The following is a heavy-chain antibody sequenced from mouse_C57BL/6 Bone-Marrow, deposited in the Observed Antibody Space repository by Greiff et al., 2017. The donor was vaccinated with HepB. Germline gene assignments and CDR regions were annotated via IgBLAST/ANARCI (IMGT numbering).Heavy chain of an antibody. Sequence: EVKLVESGGGLVKPGGSLKLSCAASGFTFSDYGMHWVRQAPEKGLEWVAYISSGSSTIYYADTVKGRFTISRDNAKKTLCLQMNSLRSEDTAMYYCARRELDYGYVLDYWGQGTTLTVSS. D-gene: IGHD2-2*01. J-gene: IGHJ2*01. V-gene: IGHV5-17*01. CDR1: GFTFSDYG. CDR3: ARRELDYGYVLDY. CDR2: ISSGSSTI.